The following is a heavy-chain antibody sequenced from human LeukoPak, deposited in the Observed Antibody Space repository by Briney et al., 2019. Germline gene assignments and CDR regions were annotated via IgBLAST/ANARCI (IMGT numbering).Heavy chain of an antibody. D-gene: IGHD3-9*01. J-gene: IGHJ3*02. CDR1: GFTFSGYW. Sequence: GGSLRLSCAASGFTFSGYWRHWVRQAPGKGLVWVSHINSGGSNKTYAYSVRGRFTTPRDTAKNTLYLQMNSLRAEDTAVYYCARGRAFYYDILTGYYLDAFDIWGQGTMVTVSS. CDR3: ARGRAFYYDILTGYYLDAFDI. V-gene: IGHV3-74*01. CDR2: INSGGSNK.